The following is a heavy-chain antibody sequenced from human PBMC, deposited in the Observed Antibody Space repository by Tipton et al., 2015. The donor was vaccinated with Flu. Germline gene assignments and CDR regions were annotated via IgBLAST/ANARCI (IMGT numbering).Heavy chain of an antibody. CDR1: GYSIGSGYY. Sequence: TLSLTCSVSGYSIGSGYYWGWIRQPPGKGLEWIGNIHQTGTTYYNPSLTSRVTISVDTSKNQLSLKLRSVTAADTAVYYCARRGYLGSAYEDWGQGALVTVSS. J-gene: IGHJ4*02. CDR2: IHQTGTT. V-gene: IGHV4-38-2*01. D-gene: IGHD3-16*02. CDR3: ARRGYLGSAYED.